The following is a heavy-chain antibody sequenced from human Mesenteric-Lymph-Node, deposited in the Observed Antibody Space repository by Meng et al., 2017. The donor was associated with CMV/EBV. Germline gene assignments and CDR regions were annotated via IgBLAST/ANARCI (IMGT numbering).Heavy chain of an antibody. CDR1: GFTFSSYA. Sequence: GESLKISCAASGFTFSSYAMHWVRQAPGKGLEWVAVISYDGSNKYYADSVKGRFTISRDNSKNTLYLQMNSLRAEDTAVYYCARPPRRAIAAQYWGQGTLVTVSS. CDR2: ISYDGSNK. J-gene: IGHJ4*02. D-gene: IGHD6-6*01. CDR3: ARPPRRAIAAQY. V-gene: IGHV3-30-3*01.